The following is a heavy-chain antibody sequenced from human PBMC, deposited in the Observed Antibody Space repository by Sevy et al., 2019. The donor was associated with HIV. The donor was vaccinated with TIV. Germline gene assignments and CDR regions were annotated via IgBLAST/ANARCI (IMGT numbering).Heavy chain of an antibody. CDR2: IKSKTDGGTT. CDR3: TTDYDYIWGSYRYPENYFDY. D-gene: IGHD3-16*02. J-gene: IGHJ4*02. V-gene: IGHV3-15*01. CDR1: GFTFSNAW. Sequence: LSLTCAASGFTFSNAWMSWVRQAPGKGLEWVGRIKSKTDGGTTDYAAPVKGRFTISRDDSKNTLYLQMNSLKTEDTAVYYCTTDYDYIWGSYRYPENYFDYWGQGTLVTVSS.